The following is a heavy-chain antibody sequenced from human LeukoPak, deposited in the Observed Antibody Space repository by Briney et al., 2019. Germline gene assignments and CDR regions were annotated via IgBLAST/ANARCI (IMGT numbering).Heavy chain of an antibody. CDR1: GDSVSSNSAA. J-gene: IGHJ5*02. V-gene: IGHV6-1*01. CDR3: VRAVAAGPHWFDP. D-gene: IGHD2-15*01. Sequence: SQTLSLTCAISGDSVSSNSAAWNWIRQSPSRGLEWLGRTYYRSKWHYDYAVSVKSRITINPDTSKNHFSLQLKSVTPEDAAVYYCVRAVAAGPHWFDPWGQGTLVTVSS. CDR2: TYYRSKWHY.